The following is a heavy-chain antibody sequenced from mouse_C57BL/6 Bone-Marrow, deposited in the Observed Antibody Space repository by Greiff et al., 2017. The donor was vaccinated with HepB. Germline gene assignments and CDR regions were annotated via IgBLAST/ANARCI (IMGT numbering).Heavy chain of an antibody. CDR2: IDPSDSYT. V-gene: IGHV1-69*01. D-gene: IGHD4-1*01. Sequence: VQLQQPGAELVMPGASVKLSCKASGYTFTSYWMHWVKQRPGQGLEWIGEIDPSDSYTNYNQKFKGKSTLTVDKSSSTAYMQISSLTSEDSAVYYCAREVLGLGYWGQGTTLTVSA. J-gene: IGHJ2*01. CDR3: AREVLGLGY. CDR1: GYTFTSYW.